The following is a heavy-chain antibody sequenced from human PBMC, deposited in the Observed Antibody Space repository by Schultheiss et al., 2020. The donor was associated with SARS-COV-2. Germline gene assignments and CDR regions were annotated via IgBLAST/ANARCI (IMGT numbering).Heavy chain of an antibody. CDR3: AQLVVVPAANPDTFDP. J-gene: IGHJ5*02. V-gene: IGHV3-74*01. D-gene: IGHD2-2*01. CDR1: GFTFSNSD. Sequence: GESLKISCAASGFTFSNSDMNWVRQAPGKGLEWVSRINSDGSASSYADSVKGRFTVSRDNAGNTLYLQMNNLRVEDTAVYYCAQLVVVPAANPDTFDPWGQGTLVTVSS. CDR2: INSDGSAS.